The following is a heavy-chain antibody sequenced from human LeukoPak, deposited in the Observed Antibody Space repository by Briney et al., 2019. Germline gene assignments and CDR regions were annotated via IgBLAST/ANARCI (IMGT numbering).Heavy chain of an antibody. CDR3: ARARVTTVTTGSPFDY. CDR2: IYYSGST. V-gene: IGHV4-39*01. D-gene: IGHD4-17*01. J-gene: IGHJ4*02. Sequence: PSETLSLTCTVSGGSISSSSYYWGWIRQPPGKGLEWIGSIYYSGSTYYNPSLKSRVTISVDTSKNQFSLKLSSVTAADTAVYYCARARVTTVTTGSPFDYWGQGTLVTVSS. CDR1: GGSISSSSYY.